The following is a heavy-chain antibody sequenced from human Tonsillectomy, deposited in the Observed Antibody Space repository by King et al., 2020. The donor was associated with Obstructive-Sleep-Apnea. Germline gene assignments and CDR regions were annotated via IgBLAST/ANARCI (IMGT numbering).Heavy chain of an antibody. D-gene: IGHD6-13*01. CDR1: GGSISSSNW. Sequence: VQLQESGPGLVKPSGTLSLTCAVSGGSISSSNWWSWVRQAPGKGPEWIGEIYHSGITRYNPSLKTRVTVSVDKSKNQFSLKLNSVTAADTAVYYCARVAASAGPPFDYWGQGTLVTVSS. CDR2: IYHSGIT. J-gene: IGHJ4*02. V-gene: IGHV4-4*02. CDR3: ARVAASAGPPFDY.